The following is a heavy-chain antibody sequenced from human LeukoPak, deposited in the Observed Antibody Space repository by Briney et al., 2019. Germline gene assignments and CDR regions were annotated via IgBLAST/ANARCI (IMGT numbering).Heavy chain of an antibody. CDR2: ITASGTAM. D-gene: IGHD1-26*01. J-gene: IGHJ4*02. CDR3: ASSGSYRFDY. V-gene: IGHV3-48*02. CDR1: GFTFNSYS. Sequence: GGSLRLSCAASGFTFNSYSMNWVRQAPGKGLEWVSHITASGTAMFYADSVKGRFTISRDNAKNSLYLQMNSLRDEDTAVYYCASSGSYRFDYWGQGTLVTVSS.